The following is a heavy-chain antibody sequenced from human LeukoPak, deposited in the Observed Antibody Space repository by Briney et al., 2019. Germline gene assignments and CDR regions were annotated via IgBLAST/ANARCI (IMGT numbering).Heavy chain of an antibody. J-gene: IGHJ4*02. V-gene: IGHV3-23*01. CDR1: GFTFSSYA. CDR2: VSGSGGST. Sequence: PGGSLRLSCAASGFTFSSYAMSWVRQAPGKGLEWVSAVSGSGGSTYYADSVKGRFTISRDNSKNTLYLQMNSLRAEDTAVYYCAKVVVTAITAHLDYWGQGTLVTVSS. CDR3: AKVVVTAITAHLDY. D-gene: IGHD2-21*02.